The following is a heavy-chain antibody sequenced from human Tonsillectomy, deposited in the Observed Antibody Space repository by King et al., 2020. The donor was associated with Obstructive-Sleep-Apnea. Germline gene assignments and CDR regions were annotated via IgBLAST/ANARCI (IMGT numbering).Heavy chain of an antibody. Sequence: VTLKESGPALVKPTQTLTLTCTFSGFSLSTSGMCVSWIRQPPGKALEWLALIDWDDDKYYSTSLKTRLTISKDTSKNQVVLTMTDMDAVDTATYYCARIGFWRGYGYYGLDVWGQGTTVTVSS. CDR2: IDWDDDK. CDR1: GFSLSTSGMC. J-gene: IGHJ6*02. V-gene: IGHV2-70*01. CDR3: ARIGFWRGYGYYGLDV. D-gene: IGHD3-3*01.